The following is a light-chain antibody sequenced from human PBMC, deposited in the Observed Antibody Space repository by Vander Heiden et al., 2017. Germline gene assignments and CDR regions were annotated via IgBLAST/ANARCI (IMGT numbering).Light chain of an antibody. Sequence: EIVLTQSPPTLPLSPGERATLSCRASQSVSSYLAWYQQKPGQAPRLLIYDASNRATGIPARFSGSGSGTDCTLTISSLEPEDFAVYYCQQRSNWPRTFGQGTKLEIK. V-gene: IGKV3-11*01. CDR3: QQRSNWPRT. J-gene: IGKJ2*01. CDR2: DAS. CDR1: QSVSSY.